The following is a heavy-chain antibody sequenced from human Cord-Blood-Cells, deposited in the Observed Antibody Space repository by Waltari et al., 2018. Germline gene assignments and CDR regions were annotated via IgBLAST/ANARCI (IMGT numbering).Heavy chain of an antibody. CDR3: ARGKGYDILTGYDY. CDR1: GGSFSGYY. Sequence: QVQLQQWGAGLLKPSETLSLTCAVYGGSFSGYYWSWIRQPPGKGLEWIGEINHSGSTNSNPSLKSRVTISVDTSKNQFSLKLSSVTAADTAVYYCARGKGYDILTGYDYWGQGTLVTVSS. CDR2: INHSGST. J-gene: IGHJ4*02. D-gene: IGHD3-9*01. V-gene: IGHV4-34*01.